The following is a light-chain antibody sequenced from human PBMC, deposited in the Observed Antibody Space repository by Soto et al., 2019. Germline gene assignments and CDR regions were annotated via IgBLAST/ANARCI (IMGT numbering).Light chain of an antibody. CDR1: QTISTW. Sequence: DIQMTQSPSTLSASVGDRVTITCRASQTISTWLAWYQQKPGKAPELLIYGASTLESGVPSRFSGSGSGTEFTLTISSLQPDDFATYYCHQYKSYWTFGQGTKVEIK. J-gene: IGKJ1*01. CDR2: GAS. V-gene: IGKV1-5*01. CDR3: HQYKSYWT.